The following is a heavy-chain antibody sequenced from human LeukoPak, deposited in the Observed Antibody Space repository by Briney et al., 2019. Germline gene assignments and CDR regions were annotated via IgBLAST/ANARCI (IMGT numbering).Heavy chain of an antibody. CDR1: GGSFSGYY. Sequence: SETLSLTCAVYGGSFSGYYWSWIRQPPGKGLEWIGEINHSGSTNYNPSLKSRVTISVDTSKNQFSLKLSSVTAADTAVYYCARGRTYYYGSGSYRFEYFQHWGQGPLVTVSS. D-gene: IGHD3-10*01. J-gene: IGHJ1*01. V-gene: IGHV4-34*01. CDR3: ARGRTYYYGSGSYRFEYFQH. CDR2: INHSGST.